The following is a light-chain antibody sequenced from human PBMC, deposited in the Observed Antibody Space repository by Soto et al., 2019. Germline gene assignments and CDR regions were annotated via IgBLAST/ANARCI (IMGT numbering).Light chain of an antibody. CDR3: QQRYNWPPT. V-gene: IGKV3-11*01. CDR2: DTS. Sequence: EIVLSQSPAILSLSPGDRATLSCRATQTVSSILAWYQQKPGQAPRLLIYDTSTRATGVPARFSGSGSGTDFTLTISSLEPEDFAVYFCQQRYNWPPTFGQGTKLEIK. J-gene: IGKJ2*01. CDR1: QTVSSI.